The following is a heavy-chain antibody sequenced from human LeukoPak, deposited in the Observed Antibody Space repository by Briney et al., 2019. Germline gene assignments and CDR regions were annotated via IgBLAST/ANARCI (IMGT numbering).Heavy chain of an antibody. V-gene: IGHV3-23*01. CDR1: GFTFNSYV. CDR3: AKTSSGWYMDY. D-gene: IGHD6-19*01. CDR2: ISGSGGST. Sequence: SGGSLRLSCAASGFTFNSYVMSWVRQAPGKGLEWVSAISGSGGSTYYADSVKGRFTISRDNSKNTLYLQMNSLRAEDTAVYYCAKTSSGWYMDYWGQGTLVTVSS. J-gene: IGHJ4*02.